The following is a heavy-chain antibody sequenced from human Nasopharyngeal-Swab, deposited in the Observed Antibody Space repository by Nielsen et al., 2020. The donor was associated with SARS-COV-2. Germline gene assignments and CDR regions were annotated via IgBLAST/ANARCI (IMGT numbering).Heavy chain of an antibody. V-gene: IGHV4-30-4*01. Sequence: WIRQPPGKGLERIGYIYYSGSTYYNPSLKSRVTISVDTSKNQFSLKLSSVTAADTAVYYCARDSGVAGTKYYYGMDVWGQGTTVTVSS. CDR3: ARDSGVAGTKYYYGMDV. J-gene: IGHJ6*02. CDR2: IYYSGST. D-gene: IGHD6-19*01.